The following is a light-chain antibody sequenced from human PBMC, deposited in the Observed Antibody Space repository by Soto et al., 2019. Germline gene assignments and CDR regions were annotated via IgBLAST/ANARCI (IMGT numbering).Light chain of an antibody. CDR1: QSVSSN. V-gene: IGKV3-15*01. Sequence: EIVMTQSPATLSVSPGARAPLSCRASQSVSSNLAWYQQKPGQAPRLLIYGASIRATGIPARFSGSGSGTEFSLTISSLQSEDFAVYYCQPYDNWPPITFGQGTRLEIK. J-gene: IGKJ5*01. CDR3: QPYDNWPPIT. CDR2: GAS.